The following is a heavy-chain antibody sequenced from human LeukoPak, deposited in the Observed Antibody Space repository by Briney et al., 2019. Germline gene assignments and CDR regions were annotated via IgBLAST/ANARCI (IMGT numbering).Heavy chain of an antibody. CDR2: INSDGSST. Sequence: GGSLRLSCAASGFTFSNYWMHWVRQAPGKGLVWVSRINSDGSSTSYADSVKGRFTISRDHAKNTLYLQMNSLGAEDTAVYYYARVRSSGWSYFDYWGQGTLVTVSS. D-gene: IGHD6-19*01. CDR3: ARVRSSGWSYFDY. J-gene: IGHJ4*02. CDR1: GFTFSNYW. V-gene: IGHV3-74*01.